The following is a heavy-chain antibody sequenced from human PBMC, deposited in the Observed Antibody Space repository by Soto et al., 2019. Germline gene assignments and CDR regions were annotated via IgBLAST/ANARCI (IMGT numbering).Heavy chain of an antibody. D-gene: IGHD3-16*02. CDR1: GGSISSGDYY. Sequence: QVQLQESGPGLVKPSQTLSLTCTVPGGSISSGDYYWSWIRPPPGNGVEWMGYIYYSGSTNYTPSLSCQITTSVDTSKNPCSLTLSSVTAADAAVYYCARIVESGYTCDFDLWGRGTLVTVSS. V-gene: IGHV4-30-4*01. CDR2: IYYSGST. J-gene: IGHJ2*01. CDR3: ARIVESGYTCDFDL.